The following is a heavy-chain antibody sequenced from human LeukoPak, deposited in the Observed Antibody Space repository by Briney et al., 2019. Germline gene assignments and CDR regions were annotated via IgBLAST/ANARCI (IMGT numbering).Heavy chain of an antibody. Sequence: PGRSLRLSCAASGFTFDDYAMHWVRQAPGEGLEWVSGISWNSGSIGYADSVKGRFTISRDNAKNSLYLQMNSLRAEDTALYYCAKDRLKYYDSSGYYNYWGQGTLVTVSS. J-gene: IGHJ4*02. V-gene: IGHV3-9*01. CDR3: AKDRLKYYDSSGYYNY. D-gene: IGHD3-22*01. CDR2: ISWNSGSI. CDR1: GFTFDDYA.